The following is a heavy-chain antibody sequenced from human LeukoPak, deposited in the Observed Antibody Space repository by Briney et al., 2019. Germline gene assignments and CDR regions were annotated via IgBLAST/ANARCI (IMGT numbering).Heavy chain of an antibody. Sequence: GRSLRLSCAASGFTFSSYGMHWVRQAPGKGLEWVAVISYDGSNKYYADSVKGRFTISRDNSKNTLYLQMNSLRAEDTAVYYCAKGEAAFRAYYFDYWGQGTLVTVSS. CDR1: GFTFSSYG. CDR3: AKGEAAFRAYYFDY. V-gene: IGHV3-30*18. CDR2: ISYDGSNK. J-gene: IGHJ4*02. D-gene: IGHD1-26*01.